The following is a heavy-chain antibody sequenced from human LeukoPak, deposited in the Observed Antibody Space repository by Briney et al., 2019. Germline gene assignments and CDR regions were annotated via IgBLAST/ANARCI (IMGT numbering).Heavy chain of an antibody. CDR3: ATRAVASFDY. D-gene: IGHD6-19*01. CDR1: GYTFTDYY. Sequence: ASVKVSCKVSGYTFTDYYMHWVQQAPGKGLEWMGLVDPEDGETIYAEKFQGRVTKTADTSTDTAYMELSSLRSEDTAVYYCATRAVASFDYWGQGTLVTVSS. CDR2: VDPEDGET. V-gene: IGHV1-69-2*01. J-gene: IGHJ4*02.